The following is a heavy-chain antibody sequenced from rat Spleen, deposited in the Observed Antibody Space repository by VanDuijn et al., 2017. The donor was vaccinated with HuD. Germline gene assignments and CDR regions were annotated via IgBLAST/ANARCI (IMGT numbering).Heavy chain of an antibody. V-gene: IGHV5-29*01. CDR3: TRASYSGAVLYTTDY. D-gene: IGHD1-6*01. CDR1: GFTFSDYF. Sequence: EVQLVESDGGLVQPGRSLKLSCAASGFTFSDYFMAWVRQAPAKGLEWVATISYDGSSTYYRDSVKGRFTISRDNAKNTLYLQMSSLRSEDTATYYCTRASYSGAVLYTTDYWGQGVMVTVSS. J-gene: IGHJ2*01. CDR2: ISYDGSST.